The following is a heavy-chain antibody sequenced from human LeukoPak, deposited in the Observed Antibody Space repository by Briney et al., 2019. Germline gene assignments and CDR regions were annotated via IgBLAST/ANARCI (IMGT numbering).Heavy chain of an antibody. J-gene: IGHJ4*02. CDR2: ISGSGGST. Sequence: GGSLRLSCAASGFTFSSYNMNWVRQAPGKGLEWVSAISGSGGSTYYADSVKGRFTVSRDNSKNTLYLQMNSLRAEDTAVYYCAKDSYDSSGYYKGLDYWGQGTLVTVSS. CDR1: GFTFSSYN. CDR3: AKDSYDSSGYYKGLDY. D-gene: IGHD3-22*01. V-gene: IGHV3-23*01.